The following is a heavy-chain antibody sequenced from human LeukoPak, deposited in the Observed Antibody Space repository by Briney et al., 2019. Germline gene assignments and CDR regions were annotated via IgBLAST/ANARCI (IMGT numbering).Heavy chain of an antibody. V-gene: IGHV1-69*06. CDR3: ARERSCYSCGAFDI. CDR1: GGTFSGYA. Sequence: GASVKVSCKASGGTFSGYAISWVRQAPGQGLEWMGGIIPIFGTANYAQKFQGRVTITADKSTSTAYMELSSLRSEDTAVYYCARERSCYSCGAFDIWGQGTMVTVSS. J-gene: IGHJ3*02. D-gene: IGHD2-15*01. CDR2: IIPIFGTA.